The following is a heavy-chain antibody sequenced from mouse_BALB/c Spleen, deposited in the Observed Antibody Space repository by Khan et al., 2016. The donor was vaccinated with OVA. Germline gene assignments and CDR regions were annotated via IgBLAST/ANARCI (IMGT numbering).Heavy chain of an antibody. CDR3: ARKYYYDYDPFPY. CDR1: GYSITSEYA. V-gene: IGHV3-2*02. J-gene: IGHJ3*01. Sequence: EVQLQESGPGLVKPSQSLSLTCTVTGYSITSEYAWNWIRQFPGNKLEWMGYINYSGNTRYNPSLKSRISITRDTSKNQFFLQLNSVTTEDTATYYCARKYYYDYDPFPYWGQGTLVTVSA. CDR2: INYSGNT. D-gene: IGHD2-4*01.